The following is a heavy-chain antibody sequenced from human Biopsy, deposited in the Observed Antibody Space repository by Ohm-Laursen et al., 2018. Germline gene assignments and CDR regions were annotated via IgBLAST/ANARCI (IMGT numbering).Heavy chain of an antibody. J-gene: IGHJ4*02. CDR2: VSTYNGNA. Sequence: SVKVSCKGSGYIFTSFGVSWVRQAPGHGLEWMGWVSTYNGNAEYEQKFQGRVTMTTDTSANTAYMELRSLRSDDTAVYFCARVREGGLLDYWGQGILVTVSS. CDR3: ARVREGGLLDY. V-gene: IGHV1-18*01. CDR1: GYIFTSFG. D-gene: IGHD3-16*01.